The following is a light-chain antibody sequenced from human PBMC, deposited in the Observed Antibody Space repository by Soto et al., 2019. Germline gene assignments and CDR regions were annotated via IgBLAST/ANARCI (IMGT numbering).Light chain of an antibody. V-gene: IGLV6-57*03. CDR2: EDN. Sequence: NFMLTQPHSVSESPGKTVTISCTRSSGSIASNYVQWYQQRPGSAPTTVIYEDNQRPSGVPDRFSGSIASSSNSASLTVSGLKTEGEADYYCQSYDSSDPWVFGGGTKLTVL. CDR3: QSYDSSDPWV. CDR1: SGSIASNY. J-gene: IGLJ3*02.